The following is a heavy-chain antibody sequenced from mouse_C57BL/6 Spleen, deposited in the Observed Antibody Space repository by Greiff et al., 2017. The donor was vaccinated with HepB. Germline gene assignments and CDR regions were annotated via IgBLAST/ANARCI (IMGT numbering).Heavy chain of an antibody. J-gene: IGHJ4*01. V-gene: IGHV2-6-1*01. CDR1: GFSLTSYG. CDR2: IWSDGST. CDR3: ARHLLRRGDYAMDY. D-gene: IGHD1-1*01. Sequence: VQLVESGPGLVAPSQSLSITCTVSGFSLTSYGVHWVRQPPGKGLEWLVVIWSDGSTTYNSALKSRLSISKDNSKSQVFLKMNSLQTDDTAMYYCARHLLRRGDYAMDYWGQGTSVTVSS.